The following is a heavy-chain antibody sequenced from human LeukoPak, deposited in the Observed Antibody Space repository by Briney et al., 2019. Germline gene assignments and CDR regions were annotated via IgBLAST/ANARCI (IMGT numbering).Heavy chain of an antibody. Sequence: SETLSLTCTVSGGSISSYYWSWLRQPPGKGLEWIGYIYYSGSTNYNPSLESRVTISVDTSKNQFSLKLSSVTAADTAVYYCAREGGSGSYDYWGQGTLVTVSS. J-gene: IGHJ4*02. CDR2: IYYSGST. CDR3: AREGGSGSYDY. D-gene: IGHD3-10*01. CDR1: GGSISSYY. V-gene: IGHV4-59*01.